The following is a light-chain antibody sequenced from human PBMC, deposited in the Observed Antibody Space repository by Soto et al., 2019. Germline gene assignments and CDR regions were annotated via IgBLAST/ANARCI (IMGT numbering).Light chain of an antibody. CDR1: SSDVGGYNY. V-gene: IGLV2-14*01. CDR3: SSYTSSSTPIYV. J-gene: IGLJ1*01. CDR2: DVS. Sequence: QSVLTQPASVSGSPGQSITISCTGTSSDVGGYNYVSWYQQHPGKAPKLMIYDVSNRPSGVSNRFSGSKSGNTASLTISGLQAEDEADYYCSSYTSSSTPIYVFGTGTMVTVL.